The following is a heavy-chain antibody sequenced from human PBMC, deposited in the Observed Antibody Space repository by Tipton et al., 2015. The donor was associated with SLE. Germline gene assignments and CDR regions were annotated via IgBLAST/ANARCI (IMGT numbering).Heavy chain of an antibody. CDR1: GGSISSGGYS. CDR2: IYYSGST. D-gene: IGHD6-13*01. J-gene: IGHJ4*02. CDR3: ARDGIAAN. V-gene: IGHV4-30-4*07. Sequence: TLSLTCAVSGGSISSGGYSWSWIRQPPGKGLEWIGYIYYSGSTYYNPSLKSRVTISVDTSKNQFSLKLSSVTAADTAVYYCARDGIAANWGQGTLVTVSS.